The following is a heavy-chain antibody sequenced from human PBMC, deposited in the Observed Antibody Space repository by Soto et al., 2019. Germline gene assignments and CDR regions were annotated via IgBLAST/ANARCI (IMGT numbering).Heavy chain of an antibody. D-gene: IGHD3-22*01. J-gene: IGHJ4*02. CDR1: GGSITNKNCY. CDR3: ARQILYYSDNSDYHGDY. CDR2: IYYTGST. Sequence: QLQLEESGPGLVKPSETLSLTCTVSGGSITNKNCYWGWVRQPPGKGLEWIGSIYYTGSTYYNPPSLKSRVTMSVDTSKNQFSLKLSSVTAADTAVYYCARQILYYSDNSDYHGDYWGQGTLVTVAS. V-gene: IGHV4-39*01.